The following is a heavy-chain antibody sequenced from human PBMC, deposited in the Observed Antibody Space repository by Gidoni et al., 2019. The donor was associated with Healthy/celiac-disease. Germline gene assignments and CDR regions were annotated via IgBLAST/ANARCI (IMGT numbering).Heavy chain of an antibody. D-gene: IGHD3-3*01. CDR2: IKQDGSEK. V-gene: IGHV3-7*01. J-gene: IGHJ4*02. CDR1: GFTFRSSW. Sequence: EVQLVESGGGLVQPGGSLRLSCAASGFTFRSSWMSLVRQAPGKGLEWVANIKQDGSEKYYVDSVKGRFTISRDNAKNSLYLQMNSLRAEDTAVYYCAREDYDFWSGYYMGHYFDYWGQGTLVTVSS. CDR3: AREDYDFWSGYYMGHYFDY.